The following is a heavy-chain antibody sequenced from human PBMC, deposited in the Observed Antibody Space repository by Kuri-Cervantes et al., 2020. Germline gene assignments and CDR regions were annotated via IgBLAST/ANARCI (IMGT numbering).Heavy chain of an antibody. CDR1: GYTFTSYD. V-gene: IGHV1-8*01. J-gene: IGHJ5*02. CDR2: MNPNSGNT. D-gene: IGHD4-17*01. CDR3: ACYGDYGPAVGFDP. Sequence: ASVKVSCRAFGYTFTSYDINWVRQATGQGLEWMGWMNPNSGNTGYAQKFQGRVTMTRNTSISTAYMELSSLRSEDTAVYYCACYGDYGPAVGFDPWGQGTLVTVSS.